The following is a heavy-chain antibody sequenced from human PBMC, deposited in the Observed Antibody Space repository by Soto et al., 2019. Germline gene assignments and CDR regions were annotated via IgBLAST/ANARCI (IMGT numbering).Heavy chain of an antibody. CDR2: INHTGGT. J-gene: IGHJ5*02. CDR3: ASRITVFGLLIPPFDP. CDR1: GGSVNGYY. Sequence: QVHLQQWGAGLLKPSETLSLTCAVYGGSVNGYYWNWIRQPPGKGLEWIGEINHTGGTHYNPPIKSRVTMSVDTSKNQFSLRLSSVTAADTAIYYCASRITVFGLLIPPFDPWGQGTQVTVSA. D-gene: IGHD3-3*01. V-gene: IGHV4-34*02.